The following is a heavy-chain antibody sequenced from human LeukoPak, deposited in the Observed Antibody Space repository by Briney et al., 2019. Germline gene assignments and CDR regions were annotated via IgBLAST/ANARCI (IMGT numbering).Heavy chain of an antibody. J-gene: IGHJ5*02. CDR3: ARGRGGDNSNWFDP. V-gene: IGHV3-21*06. CDR2: ISSSSSYI. CDR1: GSTFSSYS. Sequence: GGSLRLSCAASGSTFSSYSMNWVRQAPGKGLEWVSSISSSSSYIYYADSVKGRFTISRDNAKNSLYLQMNSLRAEDTAVYYCARGRGGDNSNWFDPWGQGTLVTVSS. D-gene: IGHD4-17*01.